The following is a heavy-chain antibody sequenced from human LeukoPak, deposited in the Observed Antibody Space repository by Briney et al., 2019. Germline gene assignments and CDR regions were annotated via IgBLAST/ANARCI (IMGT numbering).Heavy chain of an antibody. Sequence: GGSLRLSCAASEFTFSLYAMNWVRQAPGKGLEWVSYINDVSNDIHYADSEKGRFTISRDNAKNTLYLQMNSLRAEDTAVYYCARDTYQPGLIDCWGQGTLVTVSS. CDR2: INDVSNDI. J-gene: IGHJ4*02. CDR3: ARDTYQPGLIDC. V-gene: IGHV3-21*05. D-gene: IGHD2-2*01. CDR1: EFTFSLYA.